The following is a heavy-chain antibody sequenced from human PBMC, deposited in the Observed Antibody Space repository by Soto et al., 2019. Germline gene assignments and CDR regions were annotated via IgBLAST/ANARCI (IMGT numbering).Heavy chain of an antibody. CDR1: GFTFSSYA. J-gene: IGHJ4*02. CDR3: AKDGGSSSWHIDY. CDR2: ISSSGDST. D-gene: IGHD6-13*01. Sequence: VQLLESGGGLIQRGGSLRLSCAASGFTFSSYAMSWVRQAPGKGLEWVSTISSSGDSTYYADSVKGRLTISRDNSKFTLYLEMNFLRAEDTAVYYCAKDGGSSSWHIDYWGQGTLVTVSS. V-gene: IGHV3-23*01.